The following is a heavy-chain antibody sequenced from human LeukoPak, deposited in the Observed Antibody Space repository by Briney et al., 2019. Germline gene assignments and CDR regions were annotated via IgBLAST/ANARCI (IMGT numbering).Heavy chain of an antibody. D-gene: IGHD3-9*01. V-gene: IGHV4-4*02. Sequence: SETLSLTCAVSGVSISSSEWWIWVRQPPGQGLEWIGEIHRAGRTRYNPSLKSRVTIPMDYSKNQFSLKLTSVTAADTAIYYCGKTDIYFNPIDYWGPGSLVTVSS. J-gene: IGHJ4*02. CDR1: GVSISSSEW. CDR2: IHRAGRT. CDR3: GKTDIYFNPIDY.